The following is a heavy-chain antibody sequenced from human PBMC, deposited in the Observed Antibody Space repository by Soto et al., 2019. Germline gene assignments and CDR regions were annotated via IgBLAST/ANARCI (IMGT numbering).Heavy chain of an antibody. D-gene: IGHD3-22*01. J-gene: IGHJ4*02. CDR3: AHSSGPYYFDY. Sequence: EVQLVESGGGLIQPGGSLRLSFAASGFTVRSYSMNWVRQAPGRGLEWVSIIYSGGNTYYADSVRGRFTISRDNSKNTLYLQMNSLRAEDTAVYYCAHSSGPYYFDYWGQGTLVTVSS. CDR2: IYSGGNT. CDR1: GFTVRSYS. V-gene: IGHV3-53*01.